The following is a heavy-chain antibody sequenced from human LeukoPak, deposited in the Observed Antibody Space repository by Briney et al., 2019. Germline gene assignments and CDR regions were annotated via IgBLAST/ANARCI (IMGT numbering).Heavy chain of an antibody. CDR1: GGSFSGYY. J-gene: IGHJ4*02. D-gene: IGHD3-16*02. CDR2: INHSGST. CDR3: ARRGVITFGGVIVLYGYYFDY. V-gene: IGHV4-34*01. Sequence: SETLSLTCAVYGGSFSGYYWSWIRQPPGKGLEWIGEINHSGSTNYNPSLKSRVTISVDTSKNQFSPKLSSVTAADTAVYYCARRGVITFGGVIVLYGYYFDYWGQGTLVTVSS.